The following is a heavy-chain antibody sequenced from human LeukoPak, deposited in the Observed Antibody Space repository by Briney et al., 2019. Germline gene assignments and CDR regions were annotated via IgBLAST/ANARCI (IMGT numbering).Heavy chain of an antibody. Sequence: SGESLKISCHGSGYRFTSYWIGWVRQMPGKGLEWMGMIYPGDSDTRYSPSFQDQVTISADKSISTAYLQWSSLKASDTAMYYCANQVISGDHNAFDIWGQGTMVTVSS. J-gene: IGHJ3*02. CDR3: ANQVISGDHNAFDI. D-gene: IGHD4-17*01. CDR1: GYRFTSYW. V-gene: IGHV5-51*01. CDR2: IYPGDSDT.